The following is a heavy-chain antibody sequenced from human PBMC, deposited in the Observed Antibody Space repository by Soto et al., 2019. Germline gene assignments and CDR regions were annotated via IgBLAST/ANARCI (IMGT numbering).Heavy chain of an antibody. V-gene: IGHV4-30-4*01. J-gene: IGHJ4*02. CDR2: IYNGGST. CDR3: ARAPVGLDTISYFDY. D-gene: IGHD3-3*01. Sequence: SSETLSLTCTVSGDSVSSVGFHWAWLRRPPGKGLEWIGYIYNGGSTYYRPSLESRMPMSLDATRNHYSLRLTSVTAADTAVYFCARAPVGLDTISYFDYWGQGKLVTVSS. CDR1: GDSVSSVGFH.